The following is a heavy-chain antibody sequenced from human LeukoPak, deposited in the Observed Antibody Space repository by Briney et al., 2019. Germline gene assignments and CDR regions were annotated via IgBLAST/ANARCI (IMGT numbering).Heavy chain of an antibody. D-gene: IGHD6-19*01. J-gene: IGHJ4*02. CDR3: ARGRKGTNRVAEAGSKFDY. CDR1: GGSFSGYY. CDR2: INHSGST. V-gene: IGHV4-34*01. Sequence: PSETLSLTCAVYGGSFSGYYWSWIRQPPGKGLEWIGEINHSGSTNYNPSLKSRVTISVDTSKNQFSLKLSSVTAADTAVYYCARGRKGTNRVAEAGSKFDYWGQGTLVTVSS.